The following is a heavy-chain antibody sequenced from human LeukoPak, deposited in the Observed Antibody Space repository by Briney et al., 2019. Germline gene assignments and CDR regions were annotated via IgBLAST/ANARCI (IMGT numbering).Heavy chain of an antibody. V-gene: IGHV3-74*01. CDR3: VRDFRSADY. CDR2: ICPGGTIT. CDR1: GFTFSNYC. Sequence: PGGSLRLSCTASGFTFSNYCMHWVRQTPGKGLIWVSRICPGGTITNYADSVKGRFTISRGDAKNMMFLQMNSLRADDTAVYYCVRDFRSADYWGQGILVTVSS. J-gene: IGHJ4*02.